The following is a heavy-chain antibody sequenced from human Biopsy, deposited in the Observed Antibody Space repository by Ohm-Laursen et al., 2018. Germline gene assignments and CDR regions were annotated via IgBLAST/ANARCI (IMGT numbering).Heavy chain of an antibody. CDR2: INYRGNT. V-gene: IGHV4-61*03. Sequence: SQTLSLTCTVSGGSISSNNYYWTWIRQAPGKTLEWIASINYRGNTNYNPSPKSRVTISVDTSKNHFSLNLRSVTAADTAVYSCARLGNFWNAEDGLDLWGLGTMVTVSS. J-gene: IGHJ3*01. CDR3: ARLGNFWNAEDGLDL. D-gene: IGHD3-3*01. CDR1: GGSISSNNYY.